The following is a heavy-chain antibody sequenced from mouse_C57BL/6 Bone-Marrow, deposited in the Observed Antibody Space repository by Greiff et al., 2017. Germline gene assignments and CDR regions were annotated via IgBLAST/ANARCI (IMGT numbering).Heavy chain of an antibody. V-gene: IGHV5-17*01. CDR2: ISSGSSTI. CDR1: GFTFSDYG. J-gene: IGHJ3*01. Sequence: EVQRVESGGGLVKPGGSLKLSCAASGFTFSDYGMHWVRQAPEKGLEWVAYISSGSSTIYYADTVKGRFTISRDNAKNTLFLHMTSLRSEDTAMYYCARLVWFAYWGQGTLVTVSA. CDR3: ARLVWFAY.